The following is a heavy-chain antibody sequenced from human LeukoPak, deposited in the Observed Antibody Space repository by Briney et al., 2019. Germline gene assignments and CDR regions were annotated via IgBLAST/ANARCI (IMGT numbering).Heavy chain of an antibody. D-gene: IGHD1-14*01. CDR2: MNDSGRT. Sequence: SETLSPTCAVYDESLNGYYWSWIRQPPGKGLEWIGEMNDSGRTTYNPSLESRTTISAERPKNQFSLKLTSVTAADTAVYYCASGSWSRRFAPWGQGTLVTVSS. J-gene: IGHJ5*02. CDR1: DESLNGYY. V-gene: IGHV4-34*01. CDR3: ASGSWSRRFAP.